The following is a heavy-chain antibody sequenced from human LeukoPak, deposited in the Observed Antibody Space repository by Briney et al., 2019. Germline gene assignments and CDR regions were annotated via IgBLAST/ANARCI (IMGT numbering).Heavy chain of an antibody. CDR3: AELGITMIGGV. J-gene: IGHJ6*04. CDR1: GFTFSSYE. CDR2: ISSSGGTI. V-gene: IGHV3-48*03. Sequence: PGGSLRLSCAASGFTFSSYEMNWVRQTPGKGLEWLSYISSSGGTIYYADSVKGRFTISRDNAKSSLYLQMNSLRAEDTAVYYCAELGITMIGGVWGKGTTVTISS. D-gene: IGHD3-10*02.